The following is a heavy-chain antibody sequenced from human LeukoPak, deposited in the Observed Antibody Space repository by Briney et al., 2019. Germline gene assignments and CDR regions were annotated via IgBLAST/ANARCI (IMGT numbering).Heavy chain of an antibody. V-gene: IGHV4-38-2*02. CDR2: IYHSGST. CDR1: GYSISSGYY. J-gene: IGHJ4*02. D-gene: IGHD5-18*01. CDR3: ARLGDTATPEATIEY. Sequence: SETLSLTCTVSGYSISSGYYWGWIRQPPGKGLEWIGSIYHSGSTCYNPSLKSRVTISVDTSKNQFSLKLSSVTAADTAVYYCARLGDTATPEATIEYWGQGTLVTVSS.